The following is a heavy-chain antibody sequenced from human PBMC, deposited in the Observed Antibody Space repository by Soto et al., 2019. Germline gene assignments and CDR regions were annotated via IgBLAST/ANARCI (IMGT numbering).Heavy chain of an antibody. CDR3: ARNEVVVITTAFDY. CDR2: INHSGST. CDR1: GGSFSGYY. V-gene: IGHV4-34*01. Sequence: SETLSLTCAVYGGSFSGYYWSWIRQPPGKGLEWIGEINHSGSTNYNPSLKSRVTISVDTSKNQFSLKLSSVTAADTAVYYCARNEVVVITTAFDYWGQGTLVTVSS. D-gene: IGHD3-22*01. J-gene: IGHJ4*02.